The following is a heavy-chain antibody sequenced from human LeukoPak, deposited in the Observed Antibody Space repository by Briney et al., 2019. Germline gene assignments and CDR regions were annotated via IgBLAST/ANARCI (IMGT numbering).Heavy chain of an antibody. D-gene: IGHD1-26*01. CDR2: IYYSGST. J-gene: IGHJ4*02. Sequence: SETLSLTCTVSGGSISSYYWSWIRQPPGKGLEWIGYIYYSGSTNYNPSLKSRVTISIDASKNRFSLSLSSVTAADTAVYYCTRGGELMNFWGQGTLVTVSS. CDR3: TRGGELMNF. CDR1: GGSISSYY. V-gene: IGHV4-59*08.